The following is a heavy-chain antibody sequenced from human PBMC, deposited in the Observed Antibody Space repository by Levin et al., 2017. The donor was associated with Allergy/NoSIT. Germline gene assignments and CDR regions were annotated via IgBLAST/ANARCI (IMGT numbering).Heavy chain of an antibody. V-gene: IGHV3-30-3*01. CDR3: AREYSGYDPDYFDY. CDR1: GFTFSSYA. Sequence: GGSLRLSCAASGFTFSSYAIYWVRQAPGKGLEWVSVISYDGSNKYYADSVKGRFTISRDNSKNTLYLQMNSLRPEDTAVYYCAREYSGYDPDYFDYWGQGTLVTVSS. D-gene: IGHD5-12*01. CDR2: ISYDGSNK. J-gene: IGHJ4*02.